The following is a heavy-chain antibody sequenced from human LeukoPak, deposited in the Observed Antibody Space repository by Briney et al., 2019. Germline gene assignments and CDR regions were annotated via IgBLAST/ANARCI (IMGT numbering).Heavy chain of an antibody. CDR1: GDSINGFY. J-gene: IGHJ4*02. V-gene: IGHV4-59*01. D-gene: IGHD1-26*01. Sequence: PSETLSLTCTASGDSINGFYWSWIRQPPGKGLEWVAYIYYAGRTTYTPSLKSRVTISVDTSKNQFSLKLSSVTAEDTAVYYCARDPRPIGATNDHWGQGTLVTVSS. CDR3: ARDPRPIGATNDH. CDR2: IYYAGRT.